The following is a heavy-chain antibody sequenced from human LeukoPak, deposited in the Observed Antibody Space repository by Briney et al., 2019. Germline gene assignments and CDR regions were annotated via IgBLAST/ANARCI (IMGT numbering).Heavy chain of an antibody. V-gene: IGHV1-8*01. J-gene: IGHJ6*02. CDR2: MNPNSGNT. Sequence: ASVKVSCKASGYTFTSYDINWVRQATGQGLEWMGWMNPNSGNTGYAQKFQGRVTMTRNTSISTAYMELSSLRSEDTAVYYCATRWFGELLHGMDVWGQGTTVTVSS. CDR1: GYTFTSYD. D-gene: IGHD3-10*01. CDR3: ATRWFGELLHGMDV.